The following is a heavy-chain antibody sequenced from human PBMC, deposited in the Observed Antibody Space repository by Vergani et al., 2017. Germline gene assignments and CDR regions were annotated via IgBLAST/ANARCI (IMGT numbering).Heavy chain of an antibody. Sequence: QMQLVQSGPEVKKPGTSVKVSCKASGFTFTSSAMQWVRQARGQRLEWIGWIVVGSGNTNYAQKFQERVTITRDMSTSTAYMELSSLRSEDTAVYYCARAKYHDLLTGYNFLYLDLWGQGTLVTVSS. D-gene: IGHD3-9*01. V-gene: IGHV1-58*02. J-gene: IGHJ4*02. CDR2: IVVGSGNT. CDR1: GFTFTSSA. CDR3: ARAKYHDLLTGYNFLYLDL.